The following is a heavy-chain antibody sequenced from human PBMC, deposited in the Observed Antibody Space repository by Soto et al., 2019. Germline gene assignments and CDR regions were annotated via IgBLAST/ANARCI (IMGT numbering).Heavy chain of an antibody. J-gene: IGHJ4*02. CDR3: ARDRYYDSSGPTPKGSDYFDY. D-gene: IGHD3-22*01. Sequence: GGSLRLSCAASGFTFSKYAMHWVRQAPGKGLEWVAVTSYDGSKKNYADSVKGRFTISRDNSKNTLYLQMNSLRAEDTAVYYCARDRYYDSSGPTPKGSDYFDYWGQGTLVTVSS. V-gene: IGHV3-30-3*01. CDR2: TSYDGSKK. CDR1: GFTFSKYA.